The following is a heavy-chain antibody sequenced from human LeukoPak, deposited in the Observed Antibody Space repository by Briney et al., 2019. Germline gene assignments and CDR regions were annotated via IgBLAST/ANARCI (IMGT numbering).Heavy chain of an antibody. D-gene: IGHD6-6*01. CDR1: GGSISSYY. Sequence: SETLSLICTVSGGSISSYYWSSIRQPPGKGLEWIGYIYYSGSTNYNPSLKSRVTISVDTSKNQFSLKLSSVTAADTAVYYCARARSSSHYFDYWGRGTLVTVSS. V-gene: IGHV4-59*01. CDR2: IYYSGST. CDR3: ARARSSSHYFDY. J-gene: IGHJ4*02.